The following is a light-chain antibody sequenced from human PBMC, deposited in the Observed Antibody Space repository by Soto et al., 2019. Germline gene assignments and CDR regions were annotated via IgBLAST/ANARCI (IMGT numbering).Light chain of an antibody. Sequence: QSALTQPASVSGSPGQSITISCTGTSNDVGGYNYVSWYQQHPGKAPKLMIFEVNNRPSGVSNRFSGSKSGITASLTISGLQADDEADYYCSSYTSSSTLVFGGGTKLTVL. V-gene: IGLV2-14*01. J-gene: IGLJ2*01. CDR2: EVN. CDR1: SNDVGGYNY. CDR3: SSYTSSSTLV.